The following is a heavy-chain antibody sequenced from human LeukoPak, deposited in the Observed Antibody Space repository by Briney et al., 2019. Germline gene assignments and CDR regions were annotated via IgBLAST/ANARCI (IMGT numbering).Heavy chain of an antibody. D-gene: IGHD3-3*01. CDR3: ARVGRFWSGSMGWYYYGMDV. CDR2: INHSGST. CDR1: GGSFSGYY. Sequence: PSETLSLTCAVYGGSFSGYYWSWIRQPPGKGLEWIGEINHSGSTNYNPSLKCRVTISVDTSKNQFSLKLSSVTAADTAVYYCARVGRFWSGSMGWYYYGMDVWGQGTTVTVSS. V-gene: IGHV4-34*01. J-gene: IGHJ6*02.